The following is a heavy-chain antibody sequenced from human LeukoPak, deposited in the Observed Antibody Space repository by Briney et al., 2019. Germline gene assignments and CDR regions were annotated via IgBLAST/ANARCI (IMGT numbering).Heavy chain of an antibody. V-gene: IGHV4-59*01. CDR3: ARERVGATTGFDS. CDR1: GGSISSYY. CDR2: IYFSGST. J-gene: IGHJ4*02. D-gene: IGHD1-26*01. Sequence: SETLSLTCTVSGGSISSYYWSWIRQPPGKGLEWIGFIYFSGSTNYNPSLKSRVTISADTSKNQFSLKLSSVTAADTAVCYCARERVGATTGFDSWGRGTLVTVSS.